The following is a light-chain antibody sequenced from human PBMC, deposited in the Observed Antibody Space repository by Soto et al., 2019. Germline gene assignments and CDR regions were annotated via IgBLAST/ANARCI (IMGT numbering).Light chain of an antibody. CDR3: GSYTSDNTLI. V-gene: IGLV2-14*03. Sequence: QSALTQPASVSGSPGQSITISCTGTSSDIGSYNYVSWYQQHTGEVPRLMIYDVSNRPSGVSNRFSGSKSGNTASLTISGLHAEDEADYYCGSYTSDNTLIFGGGTKVTVL. J-gene: IGLJ2*01. CDR1: SSDIGSYNY. CDR2: DVS.